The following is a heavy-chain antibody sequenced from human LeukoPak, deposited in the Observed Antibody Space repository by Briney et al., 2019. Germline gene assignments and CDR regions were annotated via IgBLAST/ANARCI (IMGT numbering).Heavy chain of an antibody. CDR3: ATSDTVSTYNWFDP. CDR1: ARSMSSTTYF. D-gene: IGHD4-17*01. CDR2: IRYSGSS. J-gene: IGHJ5*02. V-gene: IGHV4-39*02. Sequence: PETRSLAWIVAARSMSSTTYFCDWIRRPPGKGLEWFGSIRYSGSSYYNPSLKSRVTISVDTSKNHFSLNLSSLTAADTAVYYCATSDTVSTYNWFDPWGQGTLVTVS.